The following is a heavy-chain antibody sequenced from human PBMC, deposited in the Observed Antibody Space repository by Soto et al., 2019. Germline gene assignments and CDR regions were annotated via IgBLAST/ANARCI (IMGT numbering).Heavy chain of an antibody. J-gene: IGHJ6*02. CDR3: ARDPEDDGKYVWGSYRKVHSGGMDV. CDR2: IIPIFGTA. V-gene: IGHV1-69*01. CDR1: GGTFSSYA. Sequence: QVQLVQSGAEVKKPGSSVKVSCKASGGTFSSYAISWVRQAPGQGLEWMGGIIPIFGTANYAQKFQGRVTMTADESTSTAYMELSSLRSEDTAVYYCARDPEDDGKYVWGSYRKVHSGGMDVWGQGTTVTVSS. D-gene: IGHD3-16*02.